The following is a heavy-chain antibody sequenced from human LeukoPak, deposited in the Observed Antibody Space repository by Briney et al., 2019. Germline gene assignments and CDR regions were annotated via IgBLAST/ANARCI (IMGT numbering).Heavy chain of an antibody. CDR3: ARGDCSSDTCYLPEYFQH. V-gene: IGHV1-18*04. D-gene: IGHD2-15*01. J-gene: IGHJ1*01. CDR1: GYTFTGYY. CDR2: IGAYNGHT. Sequence: ASVKVSCKASGYTFTGYYMHWVRQAPGQGLEWMGWIGAYNGHTNYAQKLQGRVTMTTDTSTSTAYMELRSLRPDDTAVYYCARGDCSSDTCYLPEYFQHWGQGTLVTVSS.